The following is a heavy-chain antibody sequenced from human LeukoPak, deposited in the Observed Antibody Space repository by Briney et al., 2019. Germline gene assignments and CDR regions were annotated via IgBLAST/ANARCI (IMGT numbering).Heavy chain of an antibody. J-gene: IGHJ6*02. V-gene: IGHV4-34*01. Sequence: SGTLSLTCAVYSGSFSGYYWSWIRQPPGKGLEWIGEINHSGSTNYNPSLKSRVTISVDTSKNQFSLKLSSVTAADTAVYYCARAYYYGSGSYYKPYYYGMDVWGQGNTVTVSS. CDR3: ARAYYYGSGSYYKPYYYGMDV. CDR2: INHSGST. CDR1: SGSFSGYY. D-gene: IGHD3-10*01.